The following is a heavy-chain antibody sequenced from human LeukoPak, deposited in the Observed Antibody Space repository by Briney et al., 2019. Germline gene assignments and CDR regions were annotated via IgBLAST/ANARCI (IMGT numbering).Heavy chain of an antibody. D-gene: IGHD2-2*01. Sequence: PGGSLRLSCAASGFTFSSYGMHWVRQAPGKGLEWVAFIRYDGSNKYYADSVKGRFTISRDNSKNTLYLQMNSLRADDTAVYYCAKGPRYQLPSGGYYFDYWGQGTLVTVSS. J-gene: IGHJ4*02. CDR2: IRYDGSNK. CDR3: AKGPRYQLPSGGYYFDY. V-gene: IGHV3-30*02. CDR1: GFTFSSYG.